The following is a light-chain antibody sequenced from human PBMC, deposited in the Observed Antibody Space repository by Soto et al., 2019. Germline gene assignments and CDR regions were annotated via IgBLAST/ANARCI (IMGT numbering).Light chain of an antibody. CDR1: QSVSSSY. J-gene: IGKJ1*01. V-gene: IGKV3-20*01. CDR2: GAS. CDR3: QQYGSSPGT. Sequence: EIVLPQSPGTLSLSPGERATLSCRASQSVSSSYVAWYQQKPGQAPRLLIYGASSRATGIPDRFSGSGSGTDFTLTISRLEPEDFAVYYCQQYGSSPGTFGQGTNVEIK.